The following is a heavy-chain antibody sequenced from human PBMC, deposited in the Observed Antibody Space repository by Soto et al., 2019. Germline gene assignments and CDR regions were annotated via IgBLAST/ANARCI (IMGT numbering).Heavy chain of an antibody. Sequence: QVQLVQSGAEVKKPGASVKVSCKASGYTFTSYGISWVRQAPGQGLEWMGWISAYNGNTNYAQKLPGRVTMSTDTSTSTAYMERRSLRSDDTAVYYCARPRGIAVAGFLDYCCQGTLVTVSS. V-gene: IGHV1-18*01. CDR3: ARPRGIAVAGFLDY. D-gene: IGHD6-19*01. CDR2: ISAYNGNT. CDR1: GYTFTSYG. J-gene: IGHJ4*02.